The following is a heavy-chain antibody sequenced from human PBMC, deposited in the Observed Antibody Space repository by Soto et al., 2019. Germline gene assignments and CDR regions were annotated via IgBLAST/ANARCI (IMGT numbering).Heavy chain of an antibody. V-gene: IGHV3-15*07. CDR3: TKLSITIFGVVLMDV. D-gene: IGHD3-3*01. Sequence: GGSLILSCAASGFTFSNAWMNWVRQAPGKGLEWVGRIKSKTDGGTTDYAAPVKGRFTISRDDSKNTLYLQMNSLKTEDTAVYYCTKLSITIFGVVLMDVWGQGTTVTVSS. CDR1: GFTFSNAW. CDR2: IKSKTDGGTT. J-gene: IGHJ6*02.